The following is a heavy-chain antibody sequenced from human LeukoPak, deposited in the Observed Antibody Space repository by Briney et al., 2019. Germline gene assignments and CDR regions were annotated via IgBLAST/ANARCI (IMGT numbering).Heavy chain of an antibody. J-gene: IGHJ4*02. V-gene: IGHV1-18*01. CDR3: AADSNDF. CDR1: RYTFNNYG. CDR2: VSLYESDT. Sequence: ASVKVSCKTSRYTFNNYGLIWVRQAPGQGLEWMGLVSLYESDTNYGQNLQGRVTLTTDSSTYTAYLELTSLRFDDTAVYYCAADSNDFWGQGTLVAVSS.